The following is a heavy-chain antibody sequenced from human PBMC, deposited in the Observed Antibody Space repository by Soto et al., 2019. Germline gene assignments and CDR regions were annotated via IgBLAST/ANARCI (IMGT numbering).Heavy chain of an antibody. Sequence: ESGGGVVQPGRSLRLSCAASGFTFSSYGMHWVRQAPGKGLEWVAVIWYDGSNKYYADSVKGRFTISRDNSKNTLYLQMNSLRAEDTAVYYCARDGYDFWSGYYNDYYYGMDVWGQGTTVTVSS. CDR2: IWYDGSNK. CDR3: ARDGYDFWSGYYNDYYYGMDV. V-gene: IGHV3-33*01. D-gene: IGHD3-3*01. J-gene: IGHJ6*02. CDR1: GFTFSSYG.